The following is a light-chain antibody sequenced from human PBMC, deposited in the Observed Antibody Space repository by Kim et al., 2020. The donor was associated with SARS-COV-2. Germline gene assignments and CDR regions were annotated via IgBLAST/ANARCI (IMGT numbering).Light chain of an antibody. J-gene: IGKJ4*01. CDR3: QQYGSSPA. Sequence: LAPGERATLSCRASQSVSSSYLAWYQQKPGQAPRLLIYGASSRATGIPDRFSGSGSGTDFTLTISRLEPEDFAVYYCQQYGSSPAFGGGTKVDIK. V-gene: IGKV3-20*01. CDR1: QSVSSSY. CDR2: GAS.